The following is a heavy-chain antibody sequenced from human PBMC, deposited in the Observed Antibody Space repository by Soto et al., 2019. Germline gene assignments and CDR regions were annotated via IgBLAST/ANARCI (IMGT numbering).Heavy chain of an antibody. J-gene: IGHJ4*02. D-gene: IGHD3-9*01. CDR1: GYSFAAYW. CDR2: IDPTDSNT. CDR3: ARRYTGFDF. Sequence: GESLKISCKGSGYSFAAYWITWVRQMPGKGLEYMGMIDPTDSNTYYRPSFQGHVTFSVDKCISTAYLQWSSLKASDTAMYYCARRYTGFDFWGQGTPVTVSS. V-gene: IGHV5-10-1*01.